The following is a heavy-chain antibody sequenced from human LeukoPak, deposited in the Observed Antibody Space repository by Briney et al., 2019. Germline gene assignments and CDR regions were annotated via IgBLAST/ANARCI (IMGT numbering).Heavy chain of an antibody. Sequence: GGSLRLSSAVSGFTFSSYWMHWDRQAPGEWLVWVSRINSDGSSTSYADSVKGRFTSSRDNAKNTLYLQMNSLRAEDTAVYYCAREGYYDSSGSDYWGQGTLVTVSS. CDR1: GFTFSSYW. D-gene: IGHD3-22*01. V-gene: IGHV3-74*01. CDR3: AREGYYDSSGSDY. J-gene: IGHJ4*02. CDR2: INSDGSST.